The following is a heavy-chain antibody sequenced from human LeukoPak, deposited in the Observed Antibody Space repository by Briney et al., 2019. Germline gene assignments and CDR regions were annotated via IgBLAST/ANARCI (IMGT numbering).Heavy chain of an antibody. Sequence: GESLQISCKGSGYSFTSYWIGWVRQMPGKGLVWMGIIYPGDSDTRYSPSFQGQVAISADKSIRTAYLQWSSLKASDTAMYYCARLHYGSGSSSYFDYWGQGTLVTVSS. D-gene: IGHD3-10*01. J-gene: IGHJ4*02. CDR1: GYSFTSYW. CDR2: IYPGDSDT. V-gene: IGHV5-51*01. CDR3: ARLHYGSGSSSYFDY.